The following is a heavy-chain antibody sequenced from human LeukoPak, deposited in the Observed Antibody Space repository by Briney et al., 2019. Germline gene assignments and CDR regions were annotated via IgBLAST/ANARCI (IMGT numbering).Heavy chain of an antibody. V-gene: IGHV1-18*01. CDR2: ISAYNGNT. Sequence: VASVKVSCKASCYTFTSYGISWVRQAPGQGLEWMGWISAYNGNTNYAQKLQGRVTMTTDTSTSTAYMELRSLRSDDTAVYYCARGALRYCSGGSCYAAPTYMDVWGKGTTVTVSS. CDR1: CYTFTSYG. J-gene: IGHJ6*03. CDR3: ARGALRYCSGGSCYAAPTYMDV. D-gene: IGHD2-15*01.